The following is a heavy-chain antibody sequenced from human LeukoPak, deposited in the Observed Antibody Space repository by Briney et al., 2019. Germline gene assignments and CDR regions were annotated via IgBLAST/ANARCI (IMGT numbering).Heavy chain of an antibody. CDR2: IYTSGST. Sequence: SETLSLTCTVSGGSISSYYWSWIRQPAGKGLEWIGRIYTSGSTNYNPSLKSRVTMSVDTSKNQFSLKLSSVTAADTAVYYCARDRGLGAVRPFDYWGQGTLVTVSS. CDR1: GGSISSYY. V-gene: IGHV4-4*07. J-gene: IGHJ4*02. CDR3: ARDRGLGAVRPFDY. D-gene: IGHD6-6*01.